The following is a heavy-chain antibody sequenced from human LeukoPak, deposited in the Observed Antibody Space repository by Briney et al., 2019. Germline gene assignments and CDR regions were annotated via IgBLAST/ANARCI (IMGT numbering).Heavy chain of an antibody. Sequence: ASVTVSFKAAGYTFTTYYMHWVRQAPGQGLEWMGTINPSGGSTSYAQKFQGRVTMTRDTSTSTVYMELSSLRSEDTAVYYCARGGRGEGTGTTRVAFDIWGQGTMVTVSS. V-gene: IGHV1-46*01. D-gene: IGHD1-1*01. CDR2: INPSGGST. CDR3: ARGGRGEGTGTTRVAFDI. CDR1: GYTFTTYY. J-gene: IGHJ3*02.